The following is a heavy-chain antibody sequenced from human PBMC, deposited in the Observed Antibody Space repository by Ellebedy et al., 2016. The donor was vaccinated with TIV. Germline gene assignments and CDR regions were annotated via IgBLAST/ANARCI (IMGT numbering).Heavy chain of an antibody. V-gene: IGHV1-2*02. CDR3: ASLTGHSSGIDY. CDR2: INPNSGGT. J-gene: IGHJ4*02. D-gene: IGHD6-19*01. Sequence: ASVKVSCKASGYTFTGYYMHWVRQAPGQGLEWMGWINPNSGGTNYAQKFQGRVTMTRDTSISTAYMELRSLRSDDTAVYYCASLTGHSSGIDYWGQGTLVTVSS. CDR1: GYTFTGYY.